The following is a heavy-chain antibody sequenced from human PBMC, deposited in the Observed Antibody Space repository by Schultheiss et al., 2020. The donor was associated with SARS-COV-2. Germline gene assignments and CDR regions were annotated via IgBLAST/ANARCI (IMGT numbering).Heavy chain of an antibody. CDR1: GDSISSTTNW. J-gene: IGHJ6*02. CDR3: ARTYYDFWSGPYGMDV. CDR2: IYHSGNT. Sequence: SETLSLTCTVSGDSISSTTNWWSWVRQPPGKGLEWIGEIYHSGNTNYNPSLDGRVTISLDKSQNQFSLTLRSMTAADTAVYFCARTYYDFWSGPYGMDVWGQGTTVTVSS. V-gene: IGHV4-4*02. D-gene: IGHD3-3*01.